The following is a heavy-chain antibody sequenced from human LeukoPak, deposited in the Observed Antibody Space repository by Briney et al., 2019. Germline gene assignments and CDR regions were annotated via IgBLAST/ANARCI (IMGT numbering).Heavy chain of an antibody. J-gene: IGHJ4*02. CDR3: AKWYASGTYYIDY. CDR1: GFTSSSYA. D-gene: IGHD3-10*01. CDR2: ISSNTLST. V-gene: IGHV3-23*01. Sequence: PGGSLRLSCAASGFTSSSYAMSWVRQAPGKGLEWVSAISSNTLSTYYADSVKGRFTISRDNSKNTLYLQMSSLRAEDTAIYYCAKWYASGTYYIDYWGQGTLVTVSS.